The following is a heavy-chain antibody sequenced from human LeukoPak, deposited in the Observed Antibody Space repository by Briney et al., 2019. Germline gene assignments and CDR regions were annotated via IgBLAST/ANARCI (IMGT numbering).Heavy chain of an antibody. CDR3: ARGAAAGYYFDY. CDR2: IIPIFGTA. J-gene: IGHJ4*02. CDR1: GGTFSSYA. Sequence: GASVKVSCKASGGTFSSYATSWVRQAPGQGLEWMGGIIPIFGTANYAQKFRGRVTITADESTSTAYMELSSLRSEDTAVYYCARGAAAGYYFDYWGQGTLVTVSS. D-gene: IGHD6-13*01. V-gene: IGHV1-69*13.